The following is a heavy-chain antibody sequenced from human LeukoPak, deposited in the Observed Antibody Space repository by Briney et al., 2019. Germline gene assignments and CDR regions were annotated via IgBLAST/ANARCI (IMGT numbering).Heavy chain of an antibody. Sequence: ASVTVSCKASGYTFTGYYMHWVRQAPGQGLEGMGWINPNSGGTNYAQKFQGRVTMTRDTSISTAYMELSRLRSDDTAVYYCARTRITIFGVVIIRKDRWFDPWGQGTLVTVSS. J-gene: IGHJ5*02. CDR2: INPNSGGT. V-gene: IGHV1-2*02. D-gene: IGHD3-3*01. CDR1: GYTFTGYY. CDR3: ARTRITIFGVVIIRKDRWFDP.